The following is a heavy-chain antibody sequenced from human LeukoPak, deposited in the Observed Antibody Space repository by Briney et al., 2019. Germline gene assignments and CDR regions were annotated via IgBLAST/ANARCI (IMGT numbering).Heavy chain of an antibody. Sequence: PSETLSLTCTVSGYSISSGYYWGWIRQPPGKGLAWIGSIYHSGSTYYNPSLKSRVTISVDTSKNQFSLKLSSVTAADTAVYYCARDALYYDILTGYFGYWGQGTLVTVSS. CDR1: GYSISSGYY. D-gene: IGHD3-9*01. J-gene: IGHJ4*02. CDR3: ARDALYYDILTGYFGY. CDR2: IYHSGST. V-gene: IGHV4-38-2*02.